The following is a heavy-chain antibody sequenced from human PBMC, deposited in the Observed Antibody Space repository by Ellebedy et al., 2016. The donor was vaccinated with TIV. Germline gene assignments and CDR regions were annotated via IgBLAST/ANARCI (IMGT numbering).Heavy chain of an antibody. CDR3: ARARRYCGTIDCPSDY. CDR1: GYTFSGYY. Sequence: AASVKVSCKASGYTFSGYYIHWVRQAPGQGLEWMGWINPDRGATNNYAQKFQGRITMTRDTSISTVFMELRSLRSDDTAMYYCARARRYCGTIDCPSDYWGQGTLVTVSS. J-gene: IGHJ4*02. D-gene: IGHD2-21*01. V-gene: IGHV1-2*02. CDR2: INPDRGAT.